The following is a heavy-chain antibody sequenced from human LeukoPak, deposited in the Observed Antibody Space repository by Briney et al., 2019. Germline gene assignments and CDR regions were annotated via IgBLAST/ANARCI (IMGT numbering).Heavy chain of an antibody. CDR1: GFTFDDYA. Sequence: PGGSLRLSCAASGFTFDDYAMHWVRQAPGKGLEWVSGISWNSGSIGYADSVKGRFTISRDNAKNSLYLQMNSLRAEDTALYYCAKDTTNYYDSSGYYLYAFDIWGQGTMVTVSP. D-gene: IGHD3-22*01. J-gene: IGHJ3*02. CDR2: ISWNSGSI. CDR3: AKDTTNYYDSSGYYLYAFDI. V-gene: IGHV3-9*01.